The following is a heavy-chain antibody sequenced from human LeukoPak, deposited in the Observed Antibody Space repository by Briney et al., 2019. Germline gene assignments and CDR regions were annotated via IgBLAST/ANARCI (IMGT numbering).Heavy chain of an antibody. J-gene: IGHJ4*02. D-gene: IGHD4-17*01. CDR2: ISSSGSTI. CDR1: GFTFSGYE. Sequence: GGSLRLSCAASGFTFSGYEMNWVRQAPGKGLEWVSYISSSGSTIYYADSVKGRFTISRDNAKNSLYLQMNSLRAEDTAVYYCARDPLVRTVTTVPYYFDYWGQGTLVTVSS. V-gene: IGHV3-48*03. CDR3: ARDPLVRTVTTVPYYFDY.